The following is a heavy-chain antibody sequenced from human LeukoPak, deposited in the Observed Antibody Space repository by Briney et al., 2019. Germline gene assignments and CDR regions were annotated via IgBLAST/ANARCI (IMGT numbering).Heavy chain of an antibody. CDR1: GFTFSSYA. CDR3: AKVPRSGYEFDY. D-gene: IGHD5-12*01. V-gene: IGHV3-23*01. Sequence: PGGSLRLACAASGFTFSSYAMSWVRQAPGKGLEWVSAISGSGGSTYYADSVKGRFTISRDNSKNTLYLQMNSLRAEDTAVYYCAKVPRSGYEFDYWGQGTLVTVSS. CDR2: ISGSGGST. J-gene: IGHJ4*02.